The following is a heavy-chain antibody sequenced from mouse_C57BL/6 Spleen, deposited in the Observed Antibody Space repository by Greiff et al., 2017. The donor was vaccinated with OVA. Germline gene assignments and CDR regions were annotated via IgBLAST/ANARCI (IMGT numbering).Heavy chain of an antibody. D-gene: IGHD1-1*01. CDR2: ISGGGGNT. V-gene: IGHV5-9*01. CDR3: ARYYYGSTPFAY. Sequence: EVQGVESGGGLVKPGGSLKLSCAASGFTFSSYTMSWVRQTPEKRLEWVATISGGGGNTYYPDSVKGRFTISRDNAKNTLYLQMSSLRSEDTALYYCARYYYGSTPFAYWGQGTLVTVSA. CDR1: GFTFSSYT. J-gene: IGHJ3*01.